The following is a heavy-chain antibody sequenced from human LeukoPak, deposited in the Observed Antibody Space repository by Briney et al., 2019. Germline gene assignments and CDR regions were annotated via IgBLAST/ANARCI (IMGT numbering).Heavy chain of an antibody. Sequence: ASVKVSCKASGYTFTGYYMHWVRQAPGQGLEWMGWINPNSGGTNYAQKFQGRVTMTRDTSISTAYMELSRLRSDDTAVYYCARDPGYCSSTSCYNWFDPWGQGTLVTVSS. D-gene: IGHD2-2*03. J-gene: IGHJ5*02. CDR3: ARDPGYCSSTSCYNWFDP. V-gene: IGHV1-2*02. CDR2: INPNSGGT. CDR1: GYTFTGYY.